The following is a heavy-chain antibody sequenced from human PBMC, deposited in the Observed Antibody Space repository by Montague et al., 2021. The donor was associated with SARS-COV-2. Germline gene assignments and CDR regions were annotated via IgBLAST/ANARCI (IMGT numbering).Heavy chain of an antibody. CDR3: TRGIDSYKTGY. CDR1: GGSFNDYY. V-gene: IGHV4-34*12. J-gene: IGHJ4*02. Sequence: SETLSLTCAVYGGSFNDYYWTWVRQPPGKGLEWIGGYLFHIDTADYNASLRSRVTTTEDTSKNQFSLKLTSVTAADTADYYCTRGIDSYKTGYWGQGIQVTVSS. CDR2: LFHIDTA. D-gene: IGHD6-13*01.